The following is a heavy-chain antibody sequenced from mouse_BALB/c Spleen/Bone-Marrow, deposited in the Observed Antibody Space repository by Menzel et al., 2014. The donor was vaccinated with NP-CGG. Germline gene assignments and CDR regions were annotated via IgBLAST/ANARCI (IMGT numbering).Heavy chain of an antibody. CDR3: TRSLVRRDHYYAMDY. J-gene: IGHJ4*01. CDR2: IYPGSGST. D-gene: IGHD2-14*01. CDR1: GYTFTSYW. V-gene: IGHV1S22*01. Sequence: LQQSGSELVGPGASVNLSCKASGYTFTSYWMHWVKQRPGQGLEWIGNIYPGSGSTNYDEKFKSKATLTVDTSSSTAYMQLSSLTSEDSAVYYCTRSLVRRDHYYAMDYWGQGTSVTVSS.